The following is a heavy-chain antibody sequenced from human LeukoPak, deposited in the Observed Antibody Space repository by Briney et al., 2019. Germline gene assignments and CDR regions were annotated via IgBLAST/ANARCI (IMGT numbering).Heavy chain of an antibody. J-gene: IGHJ3*02. Sequence: SVKVSCKASGGTIRSNAISWVRQAPGQGLEWMGGSIPIFGTAKYAQKFQGRVTITTDESTSTAYMELTSLRSEDTAVYYCARGTGGGTTDAFDIWGQGTMVTVSS. CDR3: ARGTGGGTTDAFDI. CDR1: GGTIRSNA. D-gene: IGHD3-16*01. V-gene: IGHV1-69*05. CDR2: SIPIFGTA.